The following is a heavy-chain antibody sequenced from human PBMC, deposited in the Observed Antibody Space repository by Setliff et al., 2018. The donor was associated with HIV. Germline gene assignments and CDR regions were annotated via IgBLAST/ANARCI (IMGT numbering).Heavy chain of an antibody. Sequence: PSETLSLTCTVSGGSTNTGHYYWSWIRHHPGKGLEWIAYIYYTGNTYFNPSLKSRITISIDTSKNQFSLKMSSVTAADTAVYYCARDRYAGEIDYWGQGTLVTVSS. CDR3: ARDRYAGEIDY. J-gene: IGHJ4*02. V-gene: IGHV4-31*03. CDR1: GGSTNTGHYY. CDR2: IYYTGNT. D-gene: IGHD3-10*01.